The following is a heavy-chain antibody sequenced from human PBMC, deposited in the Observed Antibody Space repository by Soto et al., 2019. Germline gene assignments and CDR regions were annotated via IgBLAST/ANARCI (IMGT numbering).Heavy chain of an antibody. CDR2: VSYGDSNK. Sequence: QVQLVESGGGEVQPGRSLRLSCAASGFTFSAYALHWVRQAPGTGLEWVATVSYGDSNKYYADSVKGRFTISRDNSKKPLFLQMNSLKVEDTAIYYCARSGFYGSGILYFYGVDVWGQGTRVTVS. CDR1: GFTFSAYA. V-gene: IGHV3-30-3*01. J-gene: IGHJ6*02. D-gene: IGHD3-10*01. CDR3: ARSGFYGSGILYFYGVDV.